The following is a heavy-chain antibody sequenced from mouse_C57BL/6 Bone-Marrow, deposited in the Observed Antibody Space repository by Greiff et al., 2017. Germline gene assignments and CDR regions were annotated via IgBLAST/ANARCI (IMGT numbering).Heavy chain of an antibody. Sequence: LVESGAELARPGASVKLSCKASGYTFTSYGISWVKQRTGQGLEWIGEIYPRSGNTYYNEKFKGKATLTADKSSSTAYMELRSLTSEDSAVYFCARDYYGSAWFAYWGQGTLVTVSA. D-gene: IGHD1-1*01. CDR2: IYPRSGNT. V-gene: IGHV1-81*01. CDR3: ARDYYGSAWFAY. J-gene: IGHJ3*01. CDR1: GYTFTSYG.